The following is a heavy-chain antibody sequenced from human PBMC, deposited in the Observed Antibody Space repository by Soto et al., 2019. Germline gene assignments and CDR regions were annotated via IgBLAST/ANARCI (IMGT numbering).Heavy chain of an antibody. CDR1: GFSLSTSGMG. V-gene: IGHV2-5*02. D-gene: IGHD3-9*01. Sequence: QVTLKEAGPTLLKPTQTLTLTCTFSGFSLSTSGMGVGWIRQPPGKALEWLALIYWDDARRHSPSLKSRLTSPKDTSKNQVVLTMTNMHPVDTATYYCARRYYDTLTCPPYYLDSWGQGTLVTVSS. CDR2: IYWDDAR. CDR3: ARRYYDTLTCPPYYLDS. J-gene: IGHJ4*02.